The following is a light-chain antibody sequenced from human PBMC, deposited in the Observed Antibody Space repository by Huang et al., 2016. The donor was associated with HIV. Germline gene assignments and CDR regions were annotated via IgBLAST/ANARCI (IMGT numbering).Light chain of an antibody. V-gene: IGKV3-15*01. CDR2: GAS. CDR3: QQYNNWPPEVT. Sequence: EIVLTQSPATLSVSPGERATLSCRASQSISTYLAWYQHKPAQAPRLLIYGASTRASGIPARFSGSGSGTEFTLTISSLQSEDCAVYYCQQYNNWPPEVTFGPGTKVDIK. CDR1: QSISTY. J-gene: IGKJ3*01.